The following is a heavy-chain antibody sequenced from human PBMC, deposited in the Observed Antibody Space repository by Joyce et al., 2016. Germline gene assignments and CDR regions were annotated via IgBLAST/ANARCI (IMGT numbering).Heavy chain of an antibody. CDR2: ISGSSGST. CDR3: VCGLSLEAHYFDY. D-gene: IGHD1-1*01. J-gene: IGHJ4*02. CDR1: GFTFSSYA. Sequence: EVQLLESGGGLVQPGGSLRLSCSASGFTFSSYAVTWVRQAPGKGLEWVSTISGSSGSTYYADSVKGRFTISRDNSKNTLYLQMNSLRVEDTAVYHCVCGLSLEAHYFDYWGQGTLVTVSS. V-gene: IGHV3-23*01.